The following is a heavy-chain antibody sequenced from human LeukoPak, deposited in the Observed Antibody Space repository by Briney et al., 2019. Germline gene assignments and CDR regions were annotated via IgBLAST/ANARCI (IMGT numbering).Heavy chain of an antibody. CDR3: ARGKLLPEGYYFDY. CDR2: IYHSGST. D-gene: IGHD2-15*01. Sequence: PSETLSLTCTVSGYSISSGYYWGWIRQPPGKGLEWIGSIYHSGSTYYNPSLKSRVTISVDTSKNQFSLKLSSVTAADTAVYYCARGKLLPEGYYFDYWGQGTLVTVSS. V-gene: IGHV4-38-2*02. J-gene: IGHJ4*02. CDR1: GYSISSGYY.